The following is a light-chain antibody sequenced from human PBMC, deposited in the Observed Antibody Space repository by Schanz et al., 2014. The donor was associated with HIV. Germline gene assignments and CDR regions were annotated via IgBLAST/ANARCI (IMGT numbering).Light chain of an antibody. CDR3: QQYYTFPYT. V-gene: IGKV1-5*03. CDR1: QSITNW. Sequence: DIQMTQSPPTLSASVGDRVTITCRASQSITNWLAWYQQKPGKAPKLLIYKASSLERGVPSRFSGSGSGTDFTLTISSLQPDDSASYYCQQYYTFPYTFGQGTNLEI. CDR2: KAS. J-gene: IGKJ2*01.